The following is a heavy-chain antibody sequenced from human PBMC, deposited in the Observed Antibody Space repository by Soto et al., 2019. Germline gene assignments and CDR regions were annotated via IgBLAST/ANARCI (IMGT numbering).Heavy chain of an antibody. CDR1: GFTFSSYA. J-gene: IGHJ5*02. V-gene: IGHV3-30-3*01. CDR3: ARSYYYDSSGSAAPVWFDP. D-gene: IGHD3-22*01. CDR2: ISYDGSNK. Sequence: GGSLRLSCAASGFTFSSYAMHWVRQAPGKGLEWVAVISYDGSNKYYADSVKGRFTISRDNSKNTLYLQMNSLRAEDTAVYYCARSYYYDSSGSAAPVWFDPWGQGTLVTVSS.